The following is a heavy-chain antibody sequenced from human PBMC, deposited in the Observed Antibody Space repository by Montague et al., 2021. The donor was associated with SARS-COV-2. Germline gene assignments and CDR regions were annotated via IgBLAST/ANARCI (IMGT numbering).Heavy chain of an antibody. CDR1: GGAISSSSYY. J-gene: IGHJ6*02. CDR3: ARDTRITMLVVVNRYGMDV. D-gene: IGHD3-22*01. V-gene: IGHV4-39*07. Sequence: SETLSLTCTVSGGAISSSSYYWGWIRQPPGKGLEWIGSIYYSGSTYYXXXLKSRVTISVDTSKNQFSPKLSSVTAADTAVYYCARDTRITMLVVVNRYGMDVWGQGTTVTVSS. CDR2: IYYSGST.